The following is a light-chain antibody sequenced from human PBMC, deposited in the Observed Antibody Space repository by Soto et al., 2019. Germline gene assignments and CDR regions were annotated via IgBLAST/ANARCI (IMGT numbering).Light chain of an antibody. CDR1: QSVSNSY. CDR3: QQYGSSPWT. V-gene: IGKV3D-20*01. Sequence: EIVLTQSPATLSLSPGERATLSCGASQSVSNSYLAWYQQKPGLAPRLLISDASSTATGIPDRFRGSGSGTDFTLTITRLEPEDSAVYYCQQYGSSPWTFGQGTKLEIK. J-gene: IGKJ2*01. CDR2: DAS.